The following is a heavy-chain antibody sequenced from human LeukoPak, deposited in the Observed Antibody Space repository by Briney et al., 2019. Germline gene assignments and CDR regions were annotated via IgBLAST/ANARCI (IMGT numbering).Heavy chain of an antibody. J-gene: IGHJ4*02. CDR2: IFGGATTT. CDR3: ARDHGDGYITDY. CDR1: GITVSSNY. V-gene: IGHV3-66*01. D-gene: IGHD5-24*01. Sequence: GGSLRLSCAASGITVSSNYMSWFRQSPGKGLEWVSVIFGGATTTYCADSVKGRFTISRDTSKNTLYLQMNSLRAEDTAVYYCARDHGDGYITDYWGQGTLVAVSS.